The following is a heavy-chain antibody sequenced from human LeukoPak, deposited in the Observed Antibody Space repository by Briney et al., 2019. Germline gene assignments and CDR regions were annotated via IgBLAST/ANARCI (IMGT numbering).Heavy chain of an antibody. V-gene: IGHV4-59*01. Sequence: SETLSLTCTVSGGSISSYYWSWIRQPPGKGLEWIGYIYYSGSTNYNPSLKSRVTISVDTSKNQFSLKLSSVTAADTAVYYCARVSYYDSSGYYTLAHAFDIWGRGTMVTVSS. CDR1: GGSISSYY. CDR3: ARVSYYDSSGYYTLAHAFDI. D-gene: IGHD3-22*01. CDR2: IYYSGST. J-gene: IGHJ3*02.